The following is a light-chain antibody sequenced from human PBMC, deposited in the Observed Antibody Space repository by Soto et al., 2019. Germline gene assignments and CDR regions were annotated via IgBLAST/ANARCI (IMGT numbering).Light chain of an antibody. CDR2: GAS. J-gene: IGKJ1*01. CDR3: QQYTIRPHT. CDR1: QNLRSS. Sequence: ERVMMQSRATLTEYPGERATLSCRASQNLRSSLAWYQQKPGQAPRLLIYGASTRATGIPARFSGSGSGTEFTLTISSLQSEDFAVYFCQQYTIRPHTFAQGIK. V-gene: IGKV3-15*01.